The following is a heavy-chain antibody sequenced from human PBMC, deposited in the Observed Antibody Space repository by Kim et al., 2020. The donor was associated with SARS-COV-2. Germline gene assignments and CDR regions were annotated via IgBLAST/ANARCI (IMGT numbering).Heavy chain of an antibody. D-gene: IGHD3-10*01. CDR3: ARALGCGSGVYGMDV. CDR1: GFTFSSYG. Sequence: GGSLRLSCAASGFTFSSYGMHWVRQAPGKGLEWVAVIWYDGSNKYYADSVKGRFTISRDNSKNTLYLQMNSLRAEDTAVYYCARALGCGSGVYGMDVWGQGTTVTVAS. V-gene: IGHV3-33*01. J-gene: IGHJ6*02. CDR2: IWYDGSNK.